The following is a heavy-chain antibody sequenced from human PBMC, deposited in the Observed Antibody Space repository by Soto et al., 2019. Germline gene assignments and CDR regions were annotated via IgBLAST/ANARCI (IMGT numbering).Heavy chain of an antibody. CDR1: GGSCTDYW. CDR2: IYPGDSDT. V-gene: IGHV5-51*01. CDR3: ARSTLRQYYYYSGMDV. D-gene: IGHD3-9*01. J-gene: IGHJ6*02. Sequence: RGEPMRVSCRGAGGSCTDYWSRRVRKMPGKGLEWMGIIYPGDSDTRYSPSFQGQVTISADKSISTAYLQWSSLKASDTAMYYCARSTLRQYYYYSGMDVWGQGTTVTVSS.